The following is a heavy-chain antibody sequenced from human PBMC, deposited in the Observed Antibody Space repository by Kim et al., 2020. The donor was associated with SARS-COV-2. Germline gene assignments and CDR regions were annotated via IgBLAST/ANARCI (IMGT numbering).Heavy chain of an antibody. D-gene: IGHD3-10*01. CDR2: ISSSSSYI. CDR3: AMTMVRGVIIQRQYYFDY. J-gene: IGHJ4*02. Sequence: GGSLRLSCAASGFTFSSYSMNWVRQAPGKGLEWVSSISSSSSYIYYADSVKGRFTISRDNAKNSLYLQMNSLRAEDTAVYYCAMTMVRGVIIQRQYYFDYWGQGTLVTVSS. V-gene: IGHV3-21*01. CDR1: GFTFSSYS.